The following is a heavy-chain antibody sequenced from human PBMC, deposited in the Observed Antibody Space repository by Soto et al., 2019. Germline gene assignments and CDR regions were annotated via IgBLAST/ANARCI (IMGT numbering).Heavy chain of an antibody. CDR1: GFTFSSYA. D-gene: IGHD3-3*01. V-gene: IGHV3-23*01. J-gene: IGHJ5*02. CDR2: ISGSGGST. Sequence: GGSLRLSCAASGFTFSSYAMSWVRQAPGKGLEWVSAISGSGGSTYYADSVKGRFTISRDNSKNTLYLQMNSLRAEDTAVYYCAKDLNRFLERLLRGNWFDPWGQGTLVTVSS. CDR3: AKDLNRFLERLLRGNWFDP.